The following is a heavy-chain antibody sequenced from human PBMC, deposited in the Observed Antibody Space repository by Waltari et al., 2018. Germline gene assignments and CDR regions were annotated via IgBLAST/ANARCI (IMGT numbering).Heavy chain of an antibody. D-gene: IGHD3-16*02. Sequence: QVQLQESGPGLVKPSETLSLTCTVSGGSISSYYWSWIRQPPGKGLEWLGYIYYSGSTNYNPSLKSRVTISVDTSKNQFSLKLSSVTAADTAVYYCARGGDGENYDYIWGSYREYYFDYWGQGTLVTVSS. J-gene: IGHJ4*02. CDR3: ARGGDGENYDYIWGSYREYYFDY. CDR1: GGSISSYY. V-gene: IGHV4-59*01. CDR2: IYYSGST.